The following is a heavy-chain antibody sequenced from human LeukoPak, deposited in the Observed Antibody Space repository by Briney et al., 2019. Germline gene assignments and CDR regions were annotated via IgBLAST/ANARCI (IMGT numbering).Heavy chain of an antibody. CDR3: ASDRTMVRGVIY. CDR1: GGTFSSYA. V-gene: IGHV1-69*05. Sequence: SVKVSCKASGGTFSSYAISWVRQAPGQGLEWMGRIIPICGTANYAQKFQGRVTITTDESTSTAYTELSSLRSEDTAVYYCASDRTMVRGVIYWGQGTLVTVSS. J-gene: IGHJ4*02. CDR2: IIPICGTA. D-gene: IGHD3-10*01.